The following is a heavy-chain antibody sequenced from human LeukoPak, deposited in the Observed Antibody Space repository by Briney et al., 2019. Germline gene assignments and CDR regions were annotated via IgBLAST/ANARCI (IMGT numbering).Heavy chain of an antibody. CDR1: GGSISSHY. V-gene: IGHV4-59*11. J-gene: IGHJ4*02. CDR2: IHYSRST. CDR3: ARDSYDSSGYPAAGYYFDY. Sequence: SETLSLTCTVSGGSISSHYWSWIRQPPGKGLEWIGYIHYSRSTNYKPFLKSRVTISVDTSKNQFSLQLSSVTAADTAVYYCARDSYDSSGYPAAGYYFDYWGQGTLVTVSS. D-gene: IGHD3-22*01.